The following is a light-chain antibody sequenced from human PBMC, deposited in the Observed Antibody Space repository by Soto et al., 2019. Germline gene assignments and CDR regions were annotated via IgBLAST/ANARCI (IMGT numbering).Light chain of an antibody. Sequence: DIVLTQSPGTLSLSPGEGATLSCRASQSVSTNFFAWYQQKPGQAPRLLIYGASTRATGIPDRFSGSGSGTDFTLTISRLEPEDFAVYYCQQYGRTSRTFGQGTKVDIK. CDR3: QQYGRTSRT. V-gene: IGKV3-20*01. CDR1: QSVSTNF. CDR2: GAS. J-gene: IGKJ1*01.